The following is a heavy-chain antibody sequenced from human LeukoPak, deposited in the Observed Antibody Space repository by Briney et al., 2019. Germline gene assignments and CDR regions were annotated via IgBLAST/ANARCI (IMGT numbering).Heavy chain of an antibody. D-gene: IGHD1-26*01. Sequence: SETLSLTCTVSGGSVSSTSYYWGWIRQPPGKGLEWIGNIYYSGSTSYNPSLKSRVTISVDTSRNQFSLKLTSVTAADTAVYYCARGGSGAGQDYWGQGTLVTVSS. CDR1: GGSVSSTSYY. CDR2: IYYSGST. J-gene: IGHJ4*02. V-gene: IGHV4-39*01. CDR3: ARGGSGAGQDY.